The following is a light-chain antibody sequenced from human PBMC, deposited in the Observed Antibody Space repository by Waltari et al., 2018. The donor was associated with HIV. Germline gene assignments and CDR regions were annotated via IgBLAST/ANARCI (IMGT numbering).Light chain of an antibody. J-gene: IGLJ2*01. V-gene: IGLV2-11*01. CDR1: SSDIGRYDY. Sequence: QSALTQPRSVSGSPGQLVTISCTGTSSDIGRYDYVSWYQQLPGKAPKLIIYDVNLRPSGVPDRCFGSKSGNTASLTISWLHVEDESDYYCCSYAGTYTFVFGGGTKLTVL. CDR3: CSYAGTYTFV. CDR2: DVN.